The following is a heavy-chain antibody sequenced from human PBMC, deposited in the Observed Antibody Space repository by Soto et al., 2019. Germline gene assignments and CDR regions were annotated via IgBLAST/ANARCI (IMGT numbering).Heavy chain of an antibody. CDR3: AHTLRQQLVLSGDYYYYGMDV. D-gene: IGHD6-13*01. Sequence: QITLKESGPTLVKPTQTLTLTCTFSGFSLSTSGVGVGWIRQPPGKALEWLALIYWDDDKRYSPSLKSRLTITKDTSKTQVVLTMTNMDPVDTATYYCAHTLRQQLVLSGDYYYYGMDVWGQGTTVTVSS. CDR2: IYWDDDK. V-gene: IGHV2-5*02. CDR1: GFSLSTSGVG. J-gene: IGHJ6*02.